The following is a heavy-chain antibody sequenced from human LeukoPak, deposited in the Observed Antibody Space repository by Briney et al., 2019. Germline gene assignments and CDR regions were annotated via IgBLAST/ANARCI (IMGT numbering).Heavy chain of an antibody. D-gene: IGHD3-10*02. CDR1: GFSFSSYG. Sequence: GGSLRLSCAASGFSFSSYGMHWVRQAPGKGLEWVAVISYDGSNKYYADSVKGRFTISRDNSKNTLYLQMNSLRAEDTAVYYCAKASRYLGSGSYHRDAFDIWGQGTMVTVSS. V-gene: IGHV3-30*18. J-gene: IGHJ3*02. CDR2: ISYDGSNK. CDR3: AKASRYLGSGSYHRDAFDI.